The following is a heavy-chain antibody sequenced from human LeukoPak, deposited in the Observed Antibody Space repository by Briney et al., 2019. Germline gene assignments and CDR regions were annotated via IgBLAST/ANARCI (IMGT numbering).Heavy chain of an antibody. D-gene: IGHD3-22*01. CDR3: ARHPHYYDSSGLLHPFDY. J-gene: IGHJ4*02. CDR2: IYPGDSDT. Sequence: GESLKISCKGSGYSFTSYWIGWVRQMPRKGLEWMGIIYPGDSDTRYSPSFQGQVTISADKSISTAYLQWSSLKASDTAMYYCARHPHYYDSSGLLHPFDYWGQGTLVTVSS. V-gene: IGHV5-51*01. CDR1: GYSFTSYW.